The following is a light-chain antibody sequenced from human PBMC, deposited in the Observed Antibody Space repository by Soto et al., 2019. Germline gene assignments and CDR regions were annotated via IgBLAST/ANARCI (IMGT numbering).Light chain of an antibody. J-gene: IGLJ3*02. V-gene: IGLV1-44*01. CDR3: AAWDDSLNGPV. CDR2: TDN. CDR1: NSNIGFYT. Sequence: QTVVTQPPSASGTPGQSVTISCSGSNSNIGFYTVNWYQQFPGTAPKLLIYTDNQQPSGVPDRFSGSKSGTSASLAISGLQSEDEADYFCAAWDDSLNGPVFGGGTKLTVL.